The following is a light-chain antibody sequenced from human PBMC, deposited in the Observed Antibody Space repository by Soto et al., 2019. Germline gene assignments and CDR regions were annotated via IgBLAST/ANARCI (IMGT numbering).Light chain of an antibody. Sequence: DIQLTQSPSFLSASVGDRVTITCRASQDINTYLAWYQQKPGKAPKLLIFAASTLQNGVPSRFSGSGSGTEFTVTITRLQPEDFATYYCQQRKSYPITFGQGTRLVIK. CDR1: QDINTY. J-gene: IGKJ5*01. CDR2: AAS. V-gene: IGKV1-9*01. CDR3: QQRKSYPIT.